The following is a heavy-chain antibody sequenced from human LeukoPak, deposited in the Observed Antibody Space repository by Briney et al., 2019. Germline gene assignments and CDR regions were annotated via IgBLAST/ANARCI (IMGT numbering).Heavy chain of an antibody. Sequence: AGGSLRLSCAASGFTFSSCWMHWVRQAPGKGLVWVSRINSDGSSTSYADSVKGRFTISRDNAKNTLYLQMNSLRAEDTAVYYCARESVADYYYYGMDVWGQGTTVTVSS. D-gene: IGHD2-21*01. J-gene: IGHJ6*02. V-gene: IGHV3-74*01. CDR1: GFTFSSCW. CDR2: INSDGSST. CDR3: ARESVADYYYYGMDV.